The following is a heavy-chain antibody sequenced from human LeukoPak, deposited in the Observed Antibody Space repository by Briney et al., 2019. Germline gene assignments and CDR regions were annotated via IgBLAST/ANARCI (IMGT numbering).Heavy chain of an antibody. J-gene: IGHJ4*02. Sequence: GASVKVSCKASGYTLTGYYMHWVRQAPGQGLEWMGWINPNTGGTDYTQKFQGRVTMTRDTSISTAYMELSSLRSDDAAVYYCAVKMGYCSSSRCLTGFDYWGQGTLVTVSS. D-gene: IGHD2-2*01. CDR2: INPNTGGT. CDR3: AVKMGYCSSSRCLTGFDY. CDR1: GYTLTGYY. V-gene: IGHV1-2*02.